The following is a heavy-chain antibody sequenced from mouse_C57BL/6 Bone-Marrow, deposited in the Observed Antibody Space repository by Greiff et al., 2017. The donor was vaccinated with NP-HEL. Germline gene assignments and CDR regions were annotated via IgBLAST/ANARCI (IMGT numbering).Heavy chain of an antibody. J-gene: IGHJ2*01. D-gene: IGHD3-3*01. CDR2: ISAGGSYT. Sequence: EVKLVESGGGLVKPGGSLKLSCAASGFTFSSYAMSWVRQTPEKRLEWVATISAGGSYTYYPHNVKGRFTISRDNAKNNLYLQMSHLKSEDTAMYYCARGGWYPDYWGQGTTLTVSS. V-gene: IGHV5-4*03. CDR1: GFTFSSYA. CDR3: ARGGWYPDY.